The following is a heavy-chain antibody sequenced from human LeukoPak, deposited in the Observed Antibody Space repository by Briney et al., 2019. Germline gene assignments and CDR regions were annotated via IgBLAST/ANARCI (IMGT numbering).Heavy chain of an antibody. CDR3: ARVRSSSWYDY. Sequence: PGGSLRLSCATSGFTFSTSWMHWVRQAPGEGLVWVSRISSDGITTTYADSVKGRFTISRDNAENTLYLQMNSLRVEDTAVYYCARVRSSSWYDYWGQGALVTVSS. CDR2: ISSDGITT. J-gene: IGHJ4*02. CDR1: GFTFSTSW. D-gene: IGHD6-13*01. V-gene: IGHV3-74*01.